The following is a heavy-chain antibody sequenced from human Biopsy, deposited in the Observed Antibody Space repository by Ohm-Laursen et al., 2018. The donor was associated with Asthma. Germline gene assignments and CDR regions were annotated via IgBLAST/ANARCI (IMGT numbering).Heavy chain of an antibody. CDR2: ISYSGST. V-gene: IGHV4-61*01. D-gene: IGHD2-15*01. CDR1: GGSVGSGSYY. CDR3: ARVPTTLRYFDL. Sequence: SETLSLTCTVSGGSVGSGSYYWSWIRQPPGKGLAWVSYISYSGSTDYNPSLKSRLTISMDTSKNQFSLKLSSVTAADTAVYYCARVPTTLRYFDLWGRGTLVTVSS. J-gene: IGHJ2*01.